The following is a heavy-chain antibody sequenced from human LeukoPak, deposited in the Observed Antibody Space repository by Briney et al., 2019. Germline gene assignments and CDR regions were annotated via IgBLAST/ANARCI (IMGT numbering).Heavy chain of an antibody. CDR2: ISGNGGST. D-gene: IGHD2-2*01. Sequence: GGSLRLSCAASGFIFSSDAMNWVRQAPGKGLEWVSAISGNGGSTYYADSVKGRFTVSRDNSKNTLYLQMNSLRAEDTAVYYCARDSLYCSSTSCSVGEVDYWGQGTLVTVSS. CDR1: GFIFSSDA. CDR3: ARDSLYCSSTSCSVGEVDY. V-gene: IGHV3-23*01. J-gene: IGHJ4*02.